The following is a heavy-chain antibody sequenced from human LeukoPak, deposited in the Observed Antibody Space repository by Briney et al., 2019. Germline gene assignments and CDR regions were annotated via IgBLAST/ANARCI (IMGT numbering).Heavy chain of an antibody. V-gene: IGHV4-34*01. J-gene: IGHJ3*02. D-gene: IGHD3-22*01. CDR1: GGSFSGYY. Sequence: SETLSLTCAVYGGSFSGYYWSWIRQPPGKGLEWIGEINHSGSTNYNPSLKSRVTISVDTSKNQFSLKLSSVNAADTAVYYCARHSIDSSGYSLDAFDIWGQGTMVTVSS. CDR3: ARHSIDSSGYSLDAFDI. CDR2: INHSGST.